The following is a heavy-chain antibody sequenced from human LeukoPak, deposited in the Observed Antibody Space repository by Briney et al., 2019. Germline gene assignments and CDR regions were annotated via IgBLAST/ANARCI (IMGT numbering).Heavy chain of an antibody. CDR2: INHSGST. J-gene: IGHJ5*02. Sequence: KTSETLSLTCAVYGGSFSGYYWSWIRQPPGKGLEWIGEINHSGSTNYNPSLKSRVTISVDTSKNQFSLKLSSVTAADTAVYYCPRGLGYQSQFDPWGQGTLVTVSP. CDR1: GGSFSGYY. CDR3: PRGLGYQSQFDP. V-gene: IGHV4-34*01. D-gene: IGHD6-13*01.